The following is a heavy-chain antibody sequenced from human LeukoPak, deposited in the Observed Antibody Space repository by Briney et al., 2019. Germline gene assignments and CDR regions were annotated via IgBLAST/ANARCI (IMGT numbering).Heavy chain of an antibody. V-gene: IGHV3-7*01. D-gene: IGHD1-14*01. J-gene: IGHJ4*02. CDR3: TRDRSRAEHD. CDR2: INQGGSDK. CDR1: GFTFSGDW. Sequence: GGSLRLSCAASGFTFSGDWMSWVRQAPGRGLEWVANINQGGSDKYYVDSVKGRFSISRDNANNLLYLQMNSLRGEDTAVYYCTRDRSRAEHDWGQGTLVTVSS.